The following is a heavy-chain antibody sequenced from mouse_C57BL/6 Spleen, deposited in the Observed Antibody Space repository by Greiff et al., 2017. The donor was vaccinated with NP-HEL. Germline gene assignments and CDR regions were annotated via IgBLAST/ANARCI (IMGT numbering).Heavy chain of an antibody. CDR3: ARNHEGYAMDY. CDR2: ICTGGGT. Sequence: QVQLQQSGPGLVAPSQSLSITCTVSGFSLTSYAISWVRQPPGKGLEWLGVICTGGGTNYNSAPKSRLSIRKDNSKSEVFLKMNSLQTDDTARYYCARNHEGYAMDYWGQGTSVTVSS. CDR1: GFSLTSYA. V-gene: IGHV2-9-1*01. J-gene: IGHJ4*01.